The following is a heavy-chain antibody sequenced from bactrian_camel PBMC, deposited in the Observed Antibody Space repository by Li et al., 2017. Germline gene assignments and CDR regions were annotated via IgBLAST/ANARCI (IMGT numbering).Heavy chain of an antibody. J-gene: IGHJ4*01. CDR3: AADPSRELWVGYPPYKY. CDR2: LDRDGTT. D-gene: IGHD5*01. Sequence: VQLVESGGGLVQPGGSLRLSCAASGYTYSTNCMGWFRQAPGKEREGVAALDRDGTTSYAVSVKGRFTIAQDNGKNTLYLQMNSLKPEDTAVYYCAADPSRELWVGYPPYKYWGQGTQVTVS. CDR1: GYTYSTNC. V-gene: IGHV3S53*01.